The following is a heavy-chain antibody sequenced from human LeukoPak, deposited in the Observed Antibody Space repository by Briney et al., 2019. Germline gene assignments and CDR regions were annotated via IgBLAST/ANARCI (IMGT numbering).Heavy chain of an antibody. CDR2: ISSSSAYI. J-gene: IGHJ4*02. Sequence: GSLRLSCAAYGFTFSTYSMNWVRQAPGKGLEWVSSISSSSAYIYYADSVKGRFTISRDNAKNSLYLQMNSLRAEDTAVYYCARASGDTVDTTTMGSYWGQGTLVTVSS. CDR3: ARASGDTVDTTTMGSY. CDR1: GFTFSTYS. D-gene: IGHD5-18*01. V-gene: IGHV3-21*01.